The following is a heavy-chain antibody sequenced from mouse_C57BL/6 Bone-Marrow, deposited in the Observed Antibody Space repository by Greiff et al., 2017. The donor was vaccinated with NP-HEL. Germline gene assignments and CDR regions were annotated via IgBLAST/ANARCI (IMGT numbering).Heavy chain of an antibody. CDR2: INPGSGGT. Sequence: VKLQESGAELVRPGTSVKVSCKASGYAFTNYLIEWVKQRPGQGLEWIGVINPGSGGTNYNEKFKGKATLTADKSSSTAYMQLSSLTSEVSAVYFCARSGDYDWFAYWGQGTLVTVSA. V-gene: IGHV1-54*01. CDR3: ARSGDYDWFAY. J-gene: IGHJ3*01. D-gene: IGHD2-4*01. CDR1: GYAFTNYL.